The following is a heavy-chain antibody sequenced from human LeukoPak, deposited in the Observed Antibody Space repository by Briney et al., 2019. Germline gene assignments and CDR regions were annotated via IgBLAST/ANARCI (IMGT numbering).Heavy chain of an antibody. CDR2: INWNGGST. CDR3: AGVRGNSGNYYMDV. V-gene: IGHV3-20*04. D-gene: IGHD4-23*01. Sequence: RSGGSLRLSCAASGFTFDDYGMSWVRQAPGKGLEWVSGINWNGGSTGYADSVKGRFTISRDNAKNSLYLQMNSLRAEDTALYYCAGVRGNSGNYYMDVWGKGTTVTVSS. CDR1: GFTFDDYG. J-gene: IGHJ6*03.